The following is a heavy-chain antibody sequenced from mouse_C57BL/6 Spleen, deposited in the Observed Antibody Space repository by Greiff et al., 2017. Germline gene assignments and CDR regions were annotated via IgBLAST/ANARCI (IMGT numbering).Heavy chain of an antibody. CDR1: GFSLTSYA. V-gene: IGHV2-9-1*01. CDR3: ARNPITTVVADYYAMDY. CDR2: IWTGGGT. Sequence: VMLVESGPGLVAPSQSLSITCTVSGFSLTSYAISWVRQPPGKGLEWLGVIWTGGGTNYNSALKSRLSISKDNSKSQVFLKMNSLQTDDTARYYCARNPITTVVADYYAMDYWGQGTSVTVSS. J-gene: IGHJ4*01. D-gene: IGHD1-1*01.